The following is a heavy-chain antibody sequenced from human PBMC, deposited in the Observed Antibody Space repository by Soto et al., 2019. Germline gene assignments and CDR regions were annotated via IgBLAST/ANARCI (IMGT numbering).Heavy chain of an antibody. CDR2: MNPNSGNT. V-gene: IGHV1-18*01. CDR3: AREVFEYYYYYYGMDV. Sequence: GASVKVSCKASGNTFTSHDINWVQQATGQGLEWMGWMNPNSGNTNYAQKLQGRVTMTTDTSTSTAYMELRSLRSDDTAVYYCAREVFEYYYYYYGMDVWGQGTTVTVSS. D-gene: IGHD3-3*01. J-gene: IGHJ6*02. CDR1: GNTFTSHD.